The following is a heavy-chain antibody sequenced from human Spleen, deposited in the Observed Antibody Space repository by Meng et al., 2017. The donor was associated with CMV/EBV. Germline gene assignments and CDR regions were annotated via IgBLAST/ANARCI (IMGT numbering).Heavy chain of an antibody. D-gene: IGHD2-2*01. Sequence: GGSLRLSCAASGFTFSSYSMNWVRQAPGKGLEWVSSISSSSSYIYYADSVKGRFTISRDNAKNSLYLQMNSPRAEDTAVYYWARFLHCSSTSCRYYFDYWGQGTLVTVSS. CDR1: GFTFSSYS. J-gene: IGHJ4*02. V-gene: IGHV3-21*01. CDR2: ISSSSSYI. CDR3: ARFLHCSSTSCRYYFDY.